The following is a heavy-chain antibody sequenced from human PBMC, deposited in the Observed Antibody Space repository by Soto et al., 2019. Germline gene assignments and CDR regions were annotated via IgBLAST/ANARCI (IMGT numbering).Heavy chain of an antibody. V-gene: IGHV4-31*03. D-gene: IGHD3-10*01. J-gene: IGHJ4*02. CDR1: GGSISSGGYY. CDR2: IYYSGST. Sequence: SETLSLTCTVSGGSISSGGYYWSWIRQHPGKGLEWIGYIYYSGSTYYNPSLKSRVTISVDTSKNQFSLKLSSVTAADTAVYYCASRDGSGSYYLGSLGYWGQGTLVTVSS. CDR3: ASRDGSGSYYLGSLGY.